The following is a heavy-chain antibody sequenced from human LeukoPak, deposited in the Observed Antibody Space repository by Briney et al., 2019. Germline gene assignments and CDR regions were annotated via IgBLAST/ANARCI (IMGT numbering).Heavy chain of an antibody. Sequence: GRSLRLSCAASGFTFDDYATHWVRQAPGKGLEWVSGISWNSGSIGYADSVKGRFTISRDNAKNSLYLQMNSLRAEDTALYYCAKEEGITMISSGAFDIWGQGTMVTVSS. CDR3: AKEEGITMISSGAFDI. CDR2: ISWNSGSI. J-gene: IGHJ3*02. V-gene: IGHV3-9*01. D-gene: IGHD3-22*01. CDR1: GFTFDDYA.